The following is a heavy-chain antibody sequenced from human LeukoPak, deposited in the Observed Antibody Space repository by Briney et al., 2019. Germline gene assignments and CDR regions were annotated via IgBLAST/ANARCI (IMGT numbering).Heavy chain of an antibody. CDR3: VAWGNSGNS. D-gene: IGHD1-26*01. Sequence: GGSLILSCAASGFTFSGHWMSWVRQAPAKGLEWVAHMNGDGSQIYYMDFVKGRFTISRDNAKNSLYLQMNGLRAEDTAVYYCVAWGNSGNSWGQGTMVIVSS. V-gene: IGHV3-7*01. J-gene: IGHJ3*01. CDR2: MNGDGSQI. CDR1: GFTFSGHW.